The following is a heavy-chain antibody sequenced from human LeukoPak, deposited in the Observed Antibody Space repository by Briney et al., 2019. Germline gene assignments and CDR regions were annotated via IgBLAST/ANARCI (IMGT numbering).Heavy chain of an antibody. J-gene: IGHJ6*02. CDR3: ARAQTPGMDV. V-gene: IGHV3-30-3*01. CDR2: ISYDGSNK. CDR1: GFTFSSYA. Sequence: QPGGSLRLSCAASGFTFSSYAMHWVRQAPGKGLEWVAVISYDGSNKYYADSVKGRFTISRDNSKNTLYLQMNSLRAEDTAVYYCARAQTPGMDVWGQGTTVTVSS.